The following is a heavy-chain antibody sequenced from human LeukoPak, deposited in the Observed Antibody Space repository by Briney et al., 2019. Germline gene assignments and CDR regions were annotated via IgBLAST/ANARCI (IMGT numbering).Heavy chain of an antibody. V-gene: IGHV4-4*07. CDR1: GFTVSSNY. D-gene: IGHD5-12*01. CDR3: ARVVRDEWLPQTDYFDY. Sequence: GSLRLSCAASGFTVSSNYMSWIRQPAGKGLEWIGRIYTSGSTNYNPSLKSRVTISVDTSKNQFSLKLSSVTAADTAVYSCARVVRDEWLPQTDYFDYWGQGTLVTVSS. CDR2: IYTSGST. J-gene: IGHJ4*02.